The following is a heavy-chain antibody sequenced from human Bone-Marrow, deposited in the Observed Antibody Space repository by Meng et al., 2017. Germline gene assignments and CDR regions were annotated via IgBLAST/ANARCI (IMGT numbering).Heavy chain of an antibody. D-gene: IGHD3-16*01. CDR3: ARASFELVDAFDI. V-gene: IGHV4-61*01. J-gene: IGHJ3*02. CDR1: GGSVSSGSYY. Sequence: GSLRLSCTVSGGSVSSGSYYWSWIRQPPGKGLEWIGYIYYSGSTNYNPSLKSRVTISVDTSKNQFSLKLSSVTAADTAVYCCARASFELVDAFDIWGQGTMVTVSS. CDR2: IYYSGST.